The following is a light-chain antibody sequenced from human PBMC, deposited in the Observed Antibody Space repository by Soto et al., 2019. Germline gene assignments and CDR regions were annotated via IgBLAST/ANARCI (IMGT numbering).Light chain of an antibody. CDR2: LNSDGSH. CDR1: SGHSNYA. Sequence: QLVLTQSPSASASLGASVKLTCTLSSGHSNYAIAWHQQQSEKGPRYLMKLNSDGSHRKGDGIPDRFSGSSSGAERYLTSSSLQSEDEADYYCQTWGSGIVVFGGGTKLTVL. CDR3: QTWGSGIVV. J-gene: IGLJ2*01. V-gene: IGLV4-69*01.